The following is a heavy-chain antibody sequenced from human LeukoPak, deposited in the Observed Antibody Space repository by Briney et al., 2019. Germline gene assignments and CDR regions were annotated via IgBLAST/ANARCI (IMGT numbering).Heavy chain of an antibody. D-gene: IGHD2-15*01. Sequence: PSETLSLTCTVSGGSISSSSYYWGWIRQPPGKGLEWIGSIYYSGSTYYNPSLKSRVTISVDTSKNQFSLKLSSVTAADTAVYYCARDKRLVAVDYWGQGTLVTVSS. CDR2: IYYSGST. CDR3: ARDKRLVAVDY. J-gene: IGHJ4*02. CDR1: GGSISSSSYY. V-gene: IGHV4-39*02.